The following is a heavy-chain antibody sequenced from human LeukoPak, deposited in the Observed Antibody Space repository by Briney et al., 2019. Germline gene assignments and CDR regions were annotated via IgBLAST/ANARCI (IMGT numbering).Heavy chain of an antibody. Sequence: ASVKVSCKASGYTFTSYGISWVRQAPGQGLEWMGWISAYNGNTNYGQKLQGRGSMTTDTSTSTASMELKSLRSDDTAVYYCARDQLWVGELLSSGWFDPWGQGTLVTVSS. J-gene: IGHJ5*02. V-gene: IGHV1-18*01. D-gene: IGHD3-10*01. CDR2: ISAYNGNT. CDR3: ARDQLWVGELLSSGWFDP. CDR1: GYTFTSYG.